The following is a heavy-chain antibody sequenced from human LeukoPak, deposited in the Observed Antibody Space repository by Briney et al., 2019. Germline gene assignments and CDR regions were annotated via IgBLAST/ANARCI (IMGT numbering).Heavy chain of an antibody. CDR3: ARGAGLRYFDY. V-gene: IGHV4-4*07. J-gene: IGHJ4*02. CDR1: GGSISSYY. Sequence: SETLSLTCTVSGGSISSYYWSWIRQPAGKGREWIGRIYTSGSTNYNPSLKNRVTMSVDTSKNQLSLNLSSVTAADTAVYYCARGAGLRYFDYWGQGTLVTASS. CDR2: IYTSGST.